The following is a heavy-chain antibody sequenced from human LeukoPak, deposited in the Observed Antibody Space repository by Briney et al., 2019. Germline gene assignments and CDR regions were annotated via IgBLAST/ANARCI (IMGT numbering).Heavy chain of an antibody. V-gene: IGHV4-39*07. CDR1: GGSISSSSYY. D-gene: IGHD6-13*01. CDR2: IYYSGST. J-gene: IGHJ4*02. Sequence: SETLSLTCTVSGGSISSSSYYWGWIRQPPGKGLEWIGSIYYSGSTYYNPSLKSRVTISVDTSKNQFSLKLSSVTAADTAVYYCARDPSSSWYFDYWGQGTLVTVSS. CDR3: ARDPSSSWYFDY.